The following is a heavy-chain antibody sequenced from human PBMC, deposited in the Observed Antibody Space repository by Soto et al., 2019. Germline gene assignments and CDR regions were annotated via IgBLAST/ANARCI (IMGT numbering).Heavy chain of an antibody. J-gene: IGHJ4*02. Sequence: PGGSLRLSCVASRFTFTSYAMSWVRQAPGKGLEWVAAISASGGATIHADSVKGRLTISRDSSKNTLYLQMNSLRAEDTAVYYCAKDVEGGSLFRGAFDYWGQGTQVTVS. CDR3: AKDVEGGSLFRGAFDY. CDR1: RFTFTSYA. V-gene: IGHV3-23*01. D-gene: IGHD1-26*01. CDR2: ISASGGAT.